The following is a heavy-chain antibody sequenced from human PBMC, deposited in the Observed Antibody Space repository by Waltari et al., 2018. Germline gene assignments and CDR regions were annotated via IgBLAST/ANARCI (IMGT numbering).Heavy chain of an antibody. Sequence: WIGWIIVGSGRTNYAQHLQERITITRDMSTSTAYMELSSLRSEDTAVYYCAIEVYKGSCCYFDYWGQGSLVTVSS. CDR3: AIEVYKGSCCYFDY. V-gene: IGHV1-58*01. CDR2: IIVGSGRT. D-gene: IGHD2-15*01. J-gene: IGHJ4*02.